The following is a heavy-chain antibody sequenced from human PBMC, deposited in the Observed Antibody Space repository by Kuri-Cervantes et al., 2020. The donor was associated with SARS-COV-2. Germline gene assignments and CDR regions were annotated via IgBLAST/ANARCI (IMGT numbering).Heavy chain of an antibody. CDR2: IIPILGIA. CDR1: GYTFTSYG. CDR3: ASKEDCSGGSCYSQFDP. J-gene: IGHJ5*02. V-gene: IGHV1-69*10. D-gene: IGHD2-15*01. Sequence: SVKVSCKASGYTFTSYGISWVRQAPGQGLEWMGGIIPILGIANYAQKFQGRVTITADKSTSTAYMELSSLRSEDTAVYYCASKEDCSGGSCYSQFDPWGQGTLVTVSS.